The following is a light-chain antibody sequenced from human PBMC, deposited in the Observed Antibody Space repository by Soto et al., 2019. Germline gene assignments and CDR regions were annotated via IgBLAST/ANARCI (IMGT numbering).Light chain of an antibody. J-gene: IGKJ4*01. V-gene: IGKV1-8*01. CDR1: QGISSY. CDR3: QQYYSYPLT. CDR2: AAS. Sequence: AIRMTQSPSSFSASTGDRVTITCRASQGISSYLAWYQQKPGKAPKLLIYAASTLQSGVPSRFSGSGSGTDFTSTISCLQSEDFATYYWQQYYSYPLTVGGGTKVDIK.